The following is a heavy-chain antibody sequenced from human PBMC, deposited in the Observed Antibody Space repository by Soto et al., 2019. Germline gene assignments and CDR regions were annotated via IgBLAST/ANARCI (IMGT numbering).Heavy chain of an antibody. D-gene: IGHD5-12*01. CDR2: ISSSSSYI. J-gene: IGHJ4*02. CDR1: ELNFISYG. V-gene: IGHV3-21*01. Sequence: PGVSKRVSSAAAELNFISYGRNWVSKKPGKGLEWVSSISSSSSYIYYADSVKGRFTISRDNAKNSLYLQMNSLRAEDTAVYYCARNPHSDIVATPYDYWGQGTLVTVSS. CDR3: ARNPHSDIVATPYDY.